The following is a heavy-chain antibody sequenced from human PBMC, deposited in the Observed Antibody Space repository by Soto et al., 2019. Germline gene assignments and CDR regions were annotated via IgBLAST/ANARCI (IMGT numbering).Heavy chain of an antibody. CDR2: INHSGST. CDR3: ARVGVFGDYDNLFDY. J-gene: IGHJ4*02. V-gene: IGHV4-34*01. Sequence: QVQLQQWGAGLLKPSETLSLTCAVYGGSFSGYYWSWIRQPPGKGLEWIGEINHSGSTNYNPSLKSRVTISVDTSKNQFSLKLSSVTAADTAVYYCARVGVFGDYDNLFDYWGQGTLVTVSS. D-gene: IGHD4-17*01. CDR1: GGSFSGYY.